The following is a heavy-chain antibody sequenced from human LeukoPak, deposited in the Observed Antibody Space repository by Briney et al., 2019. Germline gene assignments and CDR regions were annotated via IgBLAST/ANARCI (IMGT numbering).Heavy chain of an antibody. Sequence: PSETLSLTCAVSGGSISSGGYSWSWIRQPPGKGLEWIGYIYYSGSIYYNPSLKSRVTISVETSKNQFSLKLSSVTAADTAIYYCVSHESPYYYIDVWGKGTTVTISS. CDR1: GGSISSGGYS. V-gene: IGHV4-30-4*07. CDR2: IYYSGSI. J-gene: IGHJ6*03. CDR3: VSHESPYYYIDV.